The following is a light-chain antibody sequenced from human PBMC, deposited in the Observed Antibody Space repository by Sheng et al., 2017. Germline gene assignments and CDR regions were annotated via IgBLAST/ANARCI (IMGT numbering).Light chain of an antibody. J-gene: IGKJ2*01. CDR1: QSVSSN. V-gene: IGKV3D-15*03. CDR2: GAS. Sequence: EIVMTQSPATLSVSPGERATLSCRASQSVSSNLAWYHQKPGQAPRLLIYGASVRATGTPARFSGSGSGTEFTLTVSVLQSEDFAVYYCQQRSNWPPAYTFGQGTKLEIK. CDR3: QQRSNWPPAYT.